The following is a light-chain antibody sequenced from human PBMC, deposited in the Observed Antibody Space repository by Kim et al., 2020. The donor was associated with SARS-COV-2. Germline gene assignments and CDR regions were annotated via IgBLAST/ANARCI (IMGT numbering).Light chain of an antibody. Sequence: EIVLTQSPGTLSLSPGERATLSCRASQTLSSSFLAWYQQKPGQTPRLLIYGASARATGIPDRLSGTGSGTDFTLTISRLEPEDFAVYYCQQYNKPPRTFGEGTKVDIK. CDR1: QTLSSSF. J-gene: IGKJ1*01. CDR2: GAS. V-gene: IGKV3-20*01. CDR3: QQYNKPPRT.